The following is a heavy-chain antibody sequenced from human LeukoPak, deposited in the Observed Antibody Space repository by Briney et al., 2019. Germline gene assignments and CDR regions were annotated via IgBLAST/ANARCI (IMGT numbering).Heavy chain of an antibody. D-gene: IGHD3-22*01. Sequence: SVKVSCKASGGTFSSYAISWVRQAPGQGLEWMGGIIPIFGTANYAQKFQGRVTITTDESTSTAYMELSSLRSEDTAVYYCARERYYDSSGYSPDFDYWGRGTLVTVSS. CDR3: ARERYYDSSGYSPDFDY. CDR2: IIPIFGTA. CDR1: GGTFSSYA. J-gene: IGHJ4*02. V-gene: IGHV1-69*05.